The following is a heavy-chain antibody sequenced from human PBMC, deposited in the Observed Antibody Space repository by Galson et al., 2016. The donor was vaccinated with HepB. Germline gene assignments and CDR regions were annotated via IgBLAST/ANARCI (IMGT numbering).Heavy chain of an antibody. CDR1: GFTVSSDY. Sequence: SLRLSCAVSGFTVSSDYMSWVRQAPGKELEWVSVIYSGGDTYYADSVKGRFTISRDNSKNTLYLQMSSLRTEDTAVYFSARDPGLRNGMGGWGKGTTVTVSS. D-gene: IGHD4-17*01. CDR3: ARDPGLRNGMGG. V-gene: IGHV3-66*02. CDR2: IYSGGDT. J-gene: IGHJ6*04.